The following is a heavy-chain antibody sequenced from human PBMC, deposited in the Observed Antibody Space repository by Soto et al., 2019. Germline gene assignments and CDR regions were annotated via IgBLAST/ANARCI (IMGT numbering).Heavy chain of an antibody. CDR1: GFSLSTSGVG. V-gene: IGHV2-5*02. Sequence: QITLKESGPTLVKPTQTLTLTCTFSGFSLSTSGVGVGWIRQPPGKALEWLALIYWDDDKRYSPSLKSRLTITKDTSKNQVVLTMTNMDPVDTATYYCAHRQSHRASTVSRLANFDYWGQGTLVTVSS. CDR3: AHRQSHRASTVSRLANFDY. D-gene: IGHD4-4*01. CDR2: IYWDDDK. J-gene: IGHJ4*02.